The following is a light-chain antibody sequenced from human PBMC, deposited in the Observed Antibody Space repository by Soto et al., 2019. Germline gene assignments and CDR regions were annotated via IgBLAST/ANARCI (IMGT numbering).Light chain of an antibody. CDR3: QQYGRSPFT. CDR2: GAS. J-gene: IGKJ2*01. CDR1: QKITNNF. Sequence: EIVLTQSPGTLSLSPGERATLSCRASQKITNNFLAWFQQKPGLAPRLLIHGASTRASGVPDRFSGGGSGTDFGLTISRLEPEDCAVYYCQQYGRSPFTFGQGTKLQIK. V-gene: IGKV3-20*01.